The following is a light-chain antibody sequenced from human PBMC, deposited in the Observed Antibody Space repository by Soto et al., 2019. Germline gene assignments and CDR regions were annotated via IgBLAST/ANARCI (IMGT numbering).Light chain of an antibody. J-gene: IGLJ1*01. CDR1: SSDVGGYDY. Sequence: QSALTQPASVSGSPGQSISISCTGTSSDVGGYDYVSWYQHHPGKAPKLMIYEVSNRPSEVSNRFSGSKSGNTASLTISGLQAEEEAEYYCSSYTATSTLFGTGTKLTVL. CDR2: EVS. CDR3: SSYTATSTL. V-gene: IGLV2-14*01.